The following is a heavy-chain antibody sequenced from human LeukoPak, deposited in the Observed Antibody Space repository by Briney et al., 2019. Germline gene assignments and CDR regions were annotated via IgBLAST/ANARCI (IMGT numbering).Heavy chain of an antibody. V-gene: IGHV3-23*01. CDR2: ISGSGDST. CDR1: GFTFSSYA. Sequence: GGSLRLSCAASGFTFSSYAMSWVRQAPGKGLEWVSAISGSGDSTYYADSVKGRFTISRDNSKNTLYLQMNSLRAEDTAVYYCATSYDFWSGYYAYWGQGTLVTVSS. CDR3: ATSYDFWSGYYAY. J-gene: IGHJ4*02. D-gene: IGHD3-3*01.